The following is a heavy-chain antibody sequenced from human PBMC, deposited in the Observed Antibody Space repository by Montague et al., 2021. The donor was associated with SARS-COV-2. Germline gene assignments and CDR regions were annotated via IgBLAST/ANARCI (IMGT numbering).Heavy chain of an antibody. CDR3: ARVRYYGSGTSLGMDV. V-gene: IGHV4-34*01. Sequence: SETLSLTCAVYGGSFSGYYWSWIRQPPGKGLEWIGEINHSGSTNYNPSLKSRVTISGDTSKNQFSLKLSSVTAADTAVYYCARVRYYGSGTSLGMDVWGQGTTVTVSS. CDR2: INHSGST. D-gene: IGHD3-10*01. J-gene: IGHJ6*02. CDR1: GGSFSGYY.